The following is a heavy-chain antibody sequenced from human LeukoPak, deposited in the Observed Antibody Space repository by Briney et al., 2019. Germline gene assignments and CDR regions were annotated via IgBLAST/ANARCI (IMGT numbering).Heavy chain of an antibody. D-gene: IGHD5-12*01. J-gene: IGHJ3*02. CDR3: ASSISGYDLFGAFDI. V-gene: IGHV4-59*01. CDR2: IHYTGST. Sequence: SETLSLTCTVSGGSISSYYWSWIRQPPGKGLEWIGYIHYTGSTNYNPSLKSRVTISLDTSKNQFSLNLSSVTAADTAVYYCASSISGYDLFGAFDIWGQGTMVTVSS. CDR1: GGSISSYY.